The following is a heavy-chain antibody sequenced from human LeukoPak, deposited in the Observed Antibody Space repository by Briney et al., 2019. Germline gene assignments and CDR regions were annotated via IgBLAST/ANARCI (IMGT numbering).Heavy chain of an antibody. V-gene: IGHV4-61*08. CDR3: ARVPRYGDYAD. J-gene: IGHJ4*02. D-gene: IGHD4-17*01. CDR1: GGSISSGGYY. CDR2: IYYSGST. Sequence: SETLSLTCTVSGGSISSGGYYWSWIRQPPGKGLEWIGYIYYSGSTNYNPSLKSRVTISVDTSKNQFSLKLSSVTAADTAVYYCARVPRYGDYADWGQGTLVTVSS.